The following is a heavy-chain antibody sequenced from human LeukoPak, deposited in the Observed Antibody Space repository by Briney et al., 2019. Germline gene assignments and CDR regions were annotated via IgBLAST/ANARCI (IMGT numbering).Heavy chain of an antibody. Sequence: GGSLRLSCAASGFTFSSYAMHWVRQAPGKGLEYVSAISSNGGTTYYANSVKGRFTISRDNSKNTLYLQMNSLRAEDTAVYYCAISSGYYLIEDYWGQGTLVTVSS. CDR1: GFTFSSYA. CDR2: ISSNGGTT. CDR3: AISSGYYLIEDY. J-gene: IGHJ4*02. D-gene: IGHD3-22*01. V-gene: IGHV3-64*01.